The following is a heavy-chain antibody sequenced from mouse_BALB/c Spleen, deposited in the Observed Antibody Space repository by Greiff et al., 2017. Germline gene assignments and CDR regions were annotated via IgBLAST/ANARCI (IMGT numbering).Heavy chain of an antibody. CDR2: INPSNGGT. D-gene: IGHD2-10*02. CDR1: GYTFTSYY. CDR3: TRGEYGGY. V-gene: IGHV1S81*02. Sequence: VKLMESGAELVKPGASVKLSCKASGYTFTSYYMYWVKQRPGQGLEWIGEINPSNGGTNFNEKFKSKATLTVDKSSSTAYMQLSSLTSEDSAVYYCTRGEYGGYWGQGTTLTVSS. J-gene: IGHJ2*01.